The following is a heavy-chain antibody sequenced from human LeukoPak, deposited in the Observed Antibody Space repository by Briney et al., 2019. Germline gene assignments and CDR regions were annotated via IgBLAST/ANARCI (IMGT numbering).Heavy chain of an antibody. CDR2: APDDGYSK. V-gene: IGHV3-33*05. D-gene: IGHD1-26*01. J-gene: IGHJ3*02. CDR3: ARIEWERLGRAFDI. Sequence: GGSLRLSCAASGFIFSAYGMHWVRQAPGKGLEWVAVAPDDGYSKYYADSVKGLFTISRDNSKNTLFLQMTSPSAEDMAVYYCARIEWERLGRAFDIWGQGTMVTVSS. CDR1: GFIFSAYG.